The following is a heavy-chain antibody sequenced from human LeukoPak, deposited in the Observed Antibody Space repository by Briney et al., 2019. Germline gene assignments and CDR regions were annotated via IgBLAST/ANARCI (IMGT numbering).Heavy chain of an antibody. CDR2: IDPSSGGT. CDR1: GYTFTDYY. D-gene: IGHD2-15*01. V-gene: IGHV1-2*06. J-gene: IGHJ4*02. CDR3: ARESWHSGGFHY. Sequence: ASVKVSCKASGYTFTDYYIHWVRQAPGQGLQWMGRIDPSSGGTSYEQKFQGRVTLTRDTSISTAYMELSSLTPDDTAVYYCARESWHSGGFHYWGQGTLVTVSS.